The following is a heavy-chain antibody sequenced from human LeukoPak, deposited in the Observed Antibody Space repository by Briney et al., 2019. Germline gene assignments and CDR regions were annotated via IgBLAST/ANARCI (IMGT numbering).Heavy chain of an antibody. Sequence: SVKVSCKPSGGIFSSYAISWVRQAPGQGLEWMGGITPIFRTPNYAQKLRGRVTIISDESMTQDYMELANLTSKDTAVYYCAGGHFGVVTEGMDYWGKGTLVTVSS. CDR1: GGIFSSYA. CDR3: AGGHFGVVTEGMDY. J-gene: IGHJ4*02. V-gene: IGHV1-69*01. D-gene: IGHD3-3*01. CDR2: ITPIFRTP.